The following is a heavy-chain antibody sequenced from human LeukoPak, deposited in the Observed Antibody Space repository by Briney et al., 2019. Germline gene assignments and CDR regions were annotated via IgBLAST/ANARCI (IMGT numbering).Heavy chain of an antibody. CDR1: GGSISSSSYY. CDR3: ARPLEATVTVPFDY. Sequence: SETLSLTCTVSGGSISSSSYYWTWIRQPAGKGLEWIGRIYTSGSTNYSPSLKSRVTMSVDTSKNQFSLKLSSVTAADTAVYYCARPLEATVTVPFDYWGQGTLVTVSS. V-gene: IGHV4-61*02. D-gene: IGHD4-17*01. J-gene: IGHJ4*02. CDR2: IYTSGST.